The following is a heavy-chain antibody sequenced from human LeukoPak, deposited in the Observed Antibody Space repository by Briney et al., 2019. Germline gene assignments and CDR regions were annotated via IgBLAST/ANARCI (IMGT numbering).Heavy chain of an antibody. V-gene: IGHV4-59*04. D-gene: IGHD3-10*01. Sequence: SETLSLTCTVSGGSISSYYWSWIRQPPGKGLEWIGYIYYSGSTYYNPSLKSRVTISVDTSKNQFSLKLSSVTAADTAVYYCAGGTYGSGSYYWVDYWGQGTLVTVSS. CDR1: GGSISSYY. CDR3: AGGTYGSGSYYWVDY. J-gene: IGHJ4*02. CDR2: IYYSGST.